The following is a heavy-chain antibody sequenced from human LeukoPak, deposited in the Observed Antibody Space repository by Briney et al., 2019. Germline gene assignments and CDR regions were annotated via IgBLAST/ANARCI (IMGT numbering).Heavy chain of an antibody. CDR2: ISGSGGST. CDR1: GFTFSSYA. D-gene: IGHD4-11*01. CDR3: AKDPTLSSNYPNWFDP. Sequence: GGSLRLSCAASGFTFSSYAMSWVRQAPGKGLEWVSAISGSGGSTYYADSVKGRFTISRDNSKNTLYLQMNSLRAEDTAVYYCAKDPTLSSNYPNWFDPWGQGTLVTVSS. J-gene: IGHJ5*02. V-gene: IGHV3-23*01.